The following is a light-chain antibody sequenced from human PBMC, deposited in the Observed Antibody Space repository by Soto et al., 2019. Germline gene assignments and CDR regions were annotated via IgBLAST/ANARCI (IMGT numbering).Light chain of an antibody. CDR3: SSYTINRTYV. CDR2: EVT. CDR1: RRDVGGYNY. V-gene: IGLV2-8*01. J-gene: IGLJ1*01. Sequence: QSALTQPPSASGSPGQSVRISCTGTRRDVGGYNYVAWYQQHPGKAPKLMIYEVTKRPSGVPDRFSGSKSGNTAFLTVSGLQPGDEADYYCSSYTINRTYVFGTGTKVTV.